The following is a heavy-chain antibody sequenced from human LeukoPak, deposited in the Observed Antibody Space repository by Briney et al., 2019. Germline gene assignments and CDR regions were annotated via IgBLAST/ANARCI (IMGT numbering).Heavy chain of an antibody. CDR3: AHRPPLETFGRGSAFDV. Sequence: SGPTLVKPTQTLTLTCSFSGFSLTTGGVGVGWIRQPPGKALEGLALIYWDDDKRYSPSLKSRLTITKDTSRNQVVLTMTNMDPVDTGTYYCAHRPPLETFGRGSAFDVWGQGTLVTVSS. V-gene: IGHV2-5*02. CDR2: IYWDDDK. J-gene: IGHJ3*01. D-gene: IGHD3-3*01. CDR1: GFSLTTGGVG.